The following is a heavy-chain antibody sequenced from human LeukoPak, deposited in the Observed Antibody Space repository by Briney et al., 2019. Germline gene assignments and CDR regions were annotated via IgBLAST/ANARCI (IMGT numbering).Heavy chain of an antibody. V-gene: IGHV1-46*01. J-gene: IGHJ3*02. CDR3: ARDEYYDNIAYFPDDAFDI. D-gene: IGHD3-22*01. Sequence: ASVKVSCKASGYTFTSYYMHWVRQAPGQGLEWMGIINPSGGSTSYAQKFQGRVTMTRDMSTSTVYMELSSLRSEDTAVYYCARDEYYDNIAYFPDDAFDIWGQGTVVTVSS. CDR2: INPSGGST. CDR1: GYTFTSYY.